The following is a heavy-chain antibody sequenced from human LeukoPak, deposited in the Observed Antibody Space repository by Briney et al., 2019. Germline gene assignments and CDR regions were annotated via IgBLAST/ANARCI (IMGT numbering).Heavy chain of an antibody. J-gene: IGHJ5*02. V-gene: IGHV1-18*01. CDR3: ARDGRGHWDTRIWYLGNWFDP. Sequence: ASVKVSCKASGYTFTTYGISWVRQAPGQGPEWMGWISTYSGNTHYAQELQGRVTLTTDTSTSTAYMDLRSLRSDDTAMYYCARDGRGHWDTRIWYLGNWFDPWGQGTLVTVSS. CDR1: GYTFTTYG. D-gene: IGHD6-13*01. CDR2: ISTYSGNT.